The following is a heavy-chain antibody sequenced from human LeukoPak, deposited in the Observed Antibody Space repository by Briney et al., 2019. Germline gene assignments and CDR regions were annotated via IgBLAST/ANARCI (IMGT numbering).Heavy chain of an antibody. V-gene: IGHV1-69*01. CDR2: IIPIFGTA. CDR3: ARTGYCSGGSCYEDY. CDR1: GGTFSSYA. Sequence: KVSCKASGGTFSSYAISWVRQAPGQGLEWMGGIIPIFGTANYAQKFQGRVTITADESTSTAYMELSSLRSEDTAVYYCARTGYCSGGSCYEDYWGQGTLVTVSS. J-gene: IGHJ4*02. D-gene: IGHD2-15*01.